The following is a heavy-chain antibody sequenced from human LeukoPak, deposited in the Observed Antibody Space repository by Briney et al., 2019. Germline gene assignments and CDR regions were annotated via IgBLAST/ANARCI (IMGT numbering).Heavy chain of an antibody. J-gene: IGHJ4*02. V-gene: IGHV4-59*08. CDR2: IYYSGST. CDR3: ARGPPAAGYSSGWYDY. D-gene: IGHD6-19*01. CDR1: GGSISSYY. Sequence: SETLSLTCTVSGGSISSYYWSWIRQPPGKGLEWIGYIYYSGSTNYNPSLKSRVTISVDTSKNQFSLKLSSVTAADTAVYYCARGPPAAGYSSGWYDYWGQGTLVTVSS.